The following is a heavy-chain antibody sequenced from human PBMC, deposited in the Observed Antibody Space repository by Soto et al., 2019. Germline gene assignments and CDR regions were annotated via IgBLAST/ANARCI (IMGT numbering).Heavy chain of an antibody. J-gene: IGHJ6*02. D-gene: IGHD2-2*01. V-gene: IGHV3-21*01. CDR2: ISSSSSYI. Sequence: GGSLRLSCAASGFTFSSYSMNWVRQAPGKGLEWVSSISSSSSYIYYADSVKGRFTISRDNAKNPLYLQMNSLRAEDTAVYYCARFRYCSSTSCPINIYYYYGMDVWGQGTTVTVSS. CDR3: ARFRYCSSTSCPINIYYYYGMDV. CDR1: GFTFSSYS.